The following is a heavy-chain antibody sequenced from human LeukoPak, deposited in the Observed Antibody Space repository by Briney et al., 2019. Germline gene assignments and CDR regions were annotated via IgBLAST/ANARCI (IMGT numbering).Heavy chain of an antibody. D-gene: IGHD6-19*01. J-gene: IGHJ4*02. Sequence: GGSLRLSCAASGFTFSSYDMHWVRQATGKGLEWVSVIGTSGDTYYAGSVKGRFTISRENAKNSLYLQMNSLTAGDTAVYFCSRVGSSGWPNYFDSWGQGTQVTVSS. CDR3: SRVGSSGWPNYFDS. V-gene: IGHV3-13*04. CDR1: GFTFSSYD. CDR2: IGTSGDT.